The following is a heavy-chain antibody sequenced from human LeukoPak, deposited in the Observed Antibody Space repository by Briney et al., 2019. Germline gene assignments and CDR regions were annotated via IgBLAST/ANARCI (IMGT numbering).Heavy chain of an antibody. CDR2: ISAYNGNT. V-gene: IGHV1-18*01. J-gene: IGHJ5*02. D-gene: IGHD3-22*01. Sequence: ASVKVSCKASGYTFTSYGISWVRQAPGQGLEWMGRISAYNGNTNYAQKLQGRVTMTTDTSTSTAYMELRSLRSDDTAVYYCARDYYDSSGFIWFDPWGQGTLVTVSS. CDR3: ARDYYDSSGFIWFDP. CDR1: GYTFTSYG.